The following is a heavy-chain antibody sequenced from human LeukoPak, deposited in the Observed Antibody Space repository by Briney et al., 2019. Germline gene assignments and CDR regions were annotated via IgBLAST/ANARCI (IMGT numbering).Heavy chain of an antibody. Sequence: SETLSLTCTVSGGSISSYYWSWIRQPAGKGLGWIGRIYTSGSTNYNPSLKSRVTMSVDTSKNQFSLKLSSVTAADTAVYYCAGTLSYYYDSDYWGQGTLVTVSS. V-gene: IGHV4-4*07. D-gene: IGHD3-22*01. CDR2: IYTSGST. CDR1: GGSISSYY. J-gene: IGHJ4*02. CDR3: AGTLSYYYDSDY.